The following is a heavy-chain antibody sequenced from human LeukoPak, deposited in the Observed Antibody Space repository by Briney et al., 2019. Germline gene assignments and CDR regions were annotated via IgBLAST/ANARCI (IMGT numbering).Heavy chain of an antibody. CDR1: GFTFSSYG. Sequence: GSLRLSCAASGFTFSSYGMHWVRQAPGKGLEWVAFIRYGGSNKYYADSVKGRFTISRDNSKNTLYLQMNSLRAEDTAVYYCARETYSYDSSGSRGAFDLWGQGTMVTVSS. D-gene: IGHD3-22*01. V-gene: IGHV3-30*02. CDR3: ARETYSYDSSGSRGAFDL. J-gene: IGHJ3*01. CDR2: IRYGGSNK.